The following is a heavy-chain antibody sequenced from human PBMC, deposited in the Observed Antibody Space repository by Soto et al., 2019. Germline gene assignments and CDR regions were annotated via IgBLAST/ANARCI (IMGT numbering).Heavy chain of an antibody. D-gene: IGHD3-16*01. J-gene: IGHJ4*02. Sequence: SVKVSCKASGGTFSSYAISWVRQAPGQGLEWIGGIIPIFGTANYAQKFQGRVTITADESTSTAYMELSSLRSEDTAVYYCARDRGDGYNYVELDYWGQGTLVTVSS. CDR2: IIPIFGTA. CDR3: ARDRGDGYNYVELDY. V-gene: IGHV1-69*13. CDR1: GGTFSSYA.